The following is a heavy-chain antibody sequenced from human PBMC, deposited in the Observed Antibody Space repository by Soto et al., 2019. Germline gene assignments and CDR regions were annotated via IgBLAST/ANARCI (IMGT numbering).Heavy chain of an antibody. D-gene: IGHD3-3*01. J-gene: IGHJ4*02. CDR2: ISGSGGST. Sequence: GGSLRLSCAASGFTFSSYAMSWVRQAPGKGLEWVSAISGSGGSTYYADSVKGRFTISRDNSKNTLYLQMNSLRAEDTAVYYCATPYVETYYDFWSGLFPGGEGGIFRYWGQGTLVTVSS. V-gene: IGHV3-23*01. CDR3: ATPYVETYYDFWSGLFPGGEGGIFRY. CDR1: GFTFSSYA.